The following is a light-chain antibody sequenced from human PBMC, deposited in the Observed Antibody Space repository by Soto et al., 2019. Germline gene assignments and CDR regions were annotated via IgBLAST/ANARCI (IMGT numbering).Light chain of an antibody. CDR1: QDIGND. CDR2: AAS. V-gene: IGKV1-17*01. CDR3: LQHNRYSLT. Sequence: DIQMTQSPSSLSASVGDRVTITCRTSQDIGNDLDWYQQKPGKAPKCLIYAASSLQSGVPSRFSGSGSGTEFTLTSSGLQSEDFATYYCLQHNRYSLTFGQGTKVEIK. J-gene: IGKJ1*01.